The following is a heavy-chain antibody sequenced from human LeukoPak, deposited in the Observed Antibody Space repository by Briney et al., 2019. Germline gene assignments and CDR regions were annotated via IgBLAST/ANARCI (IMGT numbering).Heavy chain of an antibody. CDR3: ARVDDGFDM. Sequence: GASVKVSCKASGYTFTGYYMHWVRQAPGQGLEWMGWMNPNSGNTGYAQKFQGRVTMTRSTSISTAYMELSSLRSEDTAMYYCARVDDGFDMWGQGTMVTVSS. V-gene: IGHV1-8*02. CDR1: GYTFTGYY. J-gene: IGHJ3*02. D-gene: IGHD3/OR15-3a*01. CDR2: MNPNSGNT.